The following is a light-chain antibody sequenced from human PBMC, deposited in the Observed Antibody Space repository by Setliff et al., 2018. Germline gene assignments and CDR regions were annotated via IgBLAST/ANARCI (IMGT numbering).Light chain of an antibody. CDR1: SSDVGGYNY. J-gene: IGLJ1*01. CDR2: DVT. CDR3: CSYAGSSTYV. Sequence: LTQPASVSGSPGQSITISCTGTSSDVGGYNYVSWYQQHPGKAPKLMIYDVTKWPSGVSNRFSGSKSGNTASLTISGLQAEDEADYYCCSYAGSSTYVCGTGTKV. V-gene: IGLV2-23*02.